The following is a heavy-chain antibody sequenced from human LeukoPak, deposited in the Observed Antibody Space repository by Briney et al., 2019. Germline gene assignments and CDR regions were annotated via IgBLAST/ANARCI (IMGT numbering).Heavy chain of an antibody. CDR2: FDPEDGET. Sequence: ASVKVSCKVSGYTLTELSMHWVRQAPGKGLEWMGGFDPEDGETIYAQKFQGRVTMTEDTSTDTAYMELSSLRSEDTAVYYCATESSVQLPPYYYYGMDVWGQGTTVTVSS. V-gene: IGHV1-24*01. D-gene: IGHD2-2*01. CDR1: GYTLTELS. J-gene: IGHJ6*02. CDR3: ATESSVQLPPYYYYGMDV.